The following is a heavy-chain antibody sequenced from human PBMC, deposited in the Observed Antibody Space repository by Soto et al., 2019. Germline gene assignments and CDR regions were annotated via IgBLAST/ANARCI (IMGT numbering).Heavy chain of an antibody. V-gene: IGHV3-30*18. J-gene: IGHJ4*02. D-gene: IGHD3-9*01. CDR2: ISYDGSNK. CDR1: GFTFSSYG. Sequence: GGSLRLSCAASGFTFSSYGMHWVRQAPGKGLEWVAVISYDGSNKYYADSVKGRFTISRDNSKNTLYLQMNSLRAEDTAVYYCAKPGAYYDFLTGNFDCWGQGTLVTVSS. CDR3: AKPGAYYDFLTGNFDC.